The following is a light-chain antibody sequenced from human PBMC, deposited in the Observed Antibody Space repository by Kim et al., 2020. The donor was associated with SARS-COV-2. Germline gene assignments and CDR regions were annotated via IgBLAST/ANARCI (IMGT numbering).Light chain of an antibody. CDR1: SLRSYY. CDR2: GKN. J-gene: IGLJ3*02. Sequence: SSELTQDPAVSVALGQTVRITCQGDSLRSYYASWYQQKPGQAPVLVIYGKNNRPSGIPDRFSGSSSGNTASLTITGAQAEDEADYYCNSRDSSGNHIRVFGGGTQLTVL. V-gene: IGLV3-19*01. CDR3: NSRDSSGNHIRV.